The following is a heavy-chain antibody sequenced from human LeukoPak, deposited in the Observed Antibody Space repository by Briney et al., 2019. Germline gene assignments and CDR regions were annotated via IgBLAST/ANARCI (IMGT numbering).Heavy chain of an antibody. V-gene: IGHV1-24*01. J-gene: IGHJ4*02. CDR3: ATSVRYSDWSFFRLAY. CDR1: GYTPTELS. D-gene: IGHD3-9*01. Sequence: ASVKVSCKVSGYTPTELSMHWVRQAPGKGLEWMGGFHPEDGETIYAQKFQGRVTMTEDTSTDTAYMELRSLRSDDTAVYYCATSVRYSDWSFFRLAYWGQGTQVTVSS. CDR2: FHPEDGET.